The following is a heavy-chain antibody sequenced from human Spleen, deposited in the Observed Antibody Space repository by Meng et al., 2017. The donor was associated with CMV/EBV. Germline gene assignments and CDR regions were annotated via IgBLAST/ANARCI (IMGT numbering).Heavy chain of an antibody. V-gene: IGHV4-39*07. CDR1: GDSIGNTGYF. CDR3: ARTPSTRTDAFDV. Sequence: GDSIGNTGYFWGWIRQPPGKGLEWIGTISYTGSTDYNPSLKSRVTISVDTSKNQFSLRQSSVTAADTAVYYCARTPSTRTDAFDVWGQGTMVTVSS. CDR2: ISYTGST. J-gene: IGHJ3*01. D-gene: IGHD2-15*01.